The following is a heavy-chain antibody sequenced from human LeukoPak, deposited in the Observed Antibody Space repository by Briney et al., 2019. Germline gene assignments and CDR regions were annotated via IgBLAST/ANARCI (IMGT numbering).Heavy chain of an antibody. CDR3: AREREVQRAHHQVLRYFDSRPYYYYYYMDV. CDR2: INPNSGGT. CDR1: GYTFTGYY. Sequence: GASVKVSCKASGYTFTGYYMHWVRQAPGQGLEWMGWINPNSGGTNYAQKFQGRVTMTRDTSISTAYMELSRLRSDDTAVYYCAREREVQRAHHQVLRYFDSRPYYYYYYMDVWGKGTTVTISS. D-gene: IGHD3-9*01. J-gene: IGHJ6*03. V-gene: IGHV1-2*02.